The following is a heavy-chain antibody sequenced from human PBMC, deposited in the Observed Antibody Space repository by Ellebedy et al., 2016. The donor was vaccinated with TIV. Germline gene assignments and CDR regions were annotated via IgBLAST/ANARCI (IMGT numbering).Heavy chain of an antibody. CDR3: ARDVEWESSKDSHY. CDR1: GFTFSDYY. D-gene: IGHD1-26*01. CDR2: ISNDGSDK. J-gene: IGHJ4*02. Sequence: GESLKISXAASGFTFSDYYMSWIRQAPGKGLEWVAVISNDGSDKYYADSVKGRFTISRDNSNNTLYLQINSLRGEDTALYYCARDVEWESSKDSHYWGQGTLVTVSS. V-gene: IGHV3-30*03.